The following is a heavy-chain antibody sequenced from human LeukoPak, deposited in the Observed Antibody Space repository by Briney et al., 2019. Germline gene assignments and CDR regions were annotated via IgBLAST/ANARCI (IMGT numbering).Heavy chain of an antibody. CDR3: AKTPHRYGSGSYYLGV. CDR1: GLAFSSYA. Sequence: GGSLGLSCAASGLAFSSYAMMWLRQAPGKGLEWVSATTANGDWALYADSVKGRFTISRDNSKSTLYLQMSSLRAEDTAVYYCAKTPHRYGSGSYYLGVWGQGTLVTVSS. D-gene: IGHD3-10*01. CDR2: TTANGDWA. V-gene: IGHV3-23*01. J-gene: IGHJ4*02.